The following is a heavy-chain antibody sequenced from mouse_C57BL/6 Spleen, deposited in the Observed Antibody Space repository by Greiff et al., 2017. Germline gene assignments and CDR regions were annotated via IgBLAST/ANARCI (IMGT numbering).Heavy chain of an antibody. CDR3: AREESYFDD. J-gene: IGHJ2*01. Sequence: QVQLKQPGAELVKPGASVKLSCKASGYTFTSYWMHWVKQRPGQGLEWIGMIHPNSGSTNYNEKFKSKATLTVDKSSSTAYMQLSSLTSEDSAVYYCAREESYFDDGGQGTTLTVSS. CDR1: GYTFTSYW. V-gene: IGHV1-64*01. CDR2: IHPNSGST.